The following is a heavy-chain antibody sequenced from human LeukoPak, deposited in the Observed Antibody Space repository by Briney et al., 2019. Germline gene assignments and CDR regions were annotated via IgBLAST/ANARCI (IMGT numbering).Heavy chain of an antibody. J-gene: IGHJ4*02. Sequence: PGGSLRLSCAASGFTFSDYYMSWIRQAPGKGLEWVSYISCSSSYANYADSVRGRFTISRDNAKNSLYLQMNSLRAEDTAVYYCARASRLPDYWGQGTLVTVSS. D-gene: IGHD5-18*01. CDR1: GFTFSDYY. CDR3: ARASRLPDY. CDR2: ISCSSSYA. V-gene: IGHV3-11*06.